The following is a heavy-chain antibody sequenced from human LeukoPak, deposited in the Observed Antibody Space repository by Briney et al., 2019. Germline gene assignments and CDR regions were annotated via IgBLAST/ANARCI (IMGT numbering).Heavy chain of an antibody. V-gene: IGHV3-30-3*02. Sequence: GGSLRLSCAASGFTFSSYAMHWVRQAPGKGLEWVAVISYDGSNKYYADSVKGRFTISRDNSKNTLYLQMNSLRAEDTAVYYCAKRGSRGWYGNFQHWGQGTLVTVSS. J-gene: IGHJ1*01. CDR2: ISYDGSNK. CDR1: GFTFSSYA. CDR3: AKRGSRGWYGNFQH. D-gene: IGHD6-19*01.